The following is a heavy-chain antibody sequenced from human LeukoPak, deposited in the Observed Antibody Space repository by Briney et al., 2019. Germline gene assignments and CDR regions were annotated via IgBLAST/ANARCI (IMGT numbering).Heavy chain of an antibody. Sequence: LSLTCTVSGGSISSSNYYWGWVRQAPGKGLEWVSYISSSGSTIYYADSVKGRFTISRDNAKNSLYLQMNSLRAEDTAVYCCAELGITMIGGVWGKGTTVTISS. CDR2: ISSSGSTI. CDR3: AELGITMIGGV. D-gene: IGHD3-10*02. J-gene: IGHJ6*04. V-gene: IGHV3-11*04. CDR1: GGSISSSNYY.